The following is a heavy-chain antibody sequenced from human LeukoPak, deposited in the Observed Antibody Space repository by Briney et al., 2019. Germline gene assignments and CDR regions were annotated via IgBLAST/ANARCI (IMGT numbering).Heavy chain of an antibody. Sequence: ASVKVSCKASGYTFTSYGISWVRQAPGQGLEWMGWISAYNGNTNYAQKLQGRVTMTTDTSTSTAYMELRSLRSDDTAVYYCARDRPYDSSGYYLGFDYWGQGTLVTVSS. J-gene: IGHJ4*02. V-gene: IGHV1-18*01. CDR3: ARDRPYDSSGYYLGFDY. CDR1: GYTFTSYG. CDR2: ISAYNGNT. D-gene: IGHD3-22*01.